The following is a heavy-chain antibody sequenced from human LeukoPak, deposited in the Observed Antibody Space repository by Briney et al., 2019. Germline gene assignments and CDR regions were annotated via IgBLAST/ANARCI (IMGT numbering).Heavy chain of an antibody. V-gene: IGHV3-7*01. Sequence: AGGSLRLSCAASGFNFSNYWMTWVRQAPGKGLEWVANIKQDGSEKYYVDSVKGRFTISRDHAKNSLYLQKNSLRAEDTAVYYCATTQRLHYDSSGYLDYWGQGTLVTVSS. J-gene: IGHJ4*02. CDR2: IKQDGSEK. CDR1: GFNFSNYW. D-gene: IGHD3-22*01. CDR3: ATTQRLHYDSSGYLDY.